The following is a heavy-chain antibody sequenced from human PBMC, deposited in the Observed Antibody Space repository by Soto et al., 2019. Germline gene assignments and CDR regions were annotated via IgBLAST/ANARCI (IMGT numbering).Heavy chain of an antibody. CDR1: GYTFTSYA. CDR3: ARTVLLWFGELLEGTGKWFDP. CDR2: INAGNGNT. D-gene: IGHD3-10*01. J-gene: IGHJ5*02. V-gene: IGHV1-3*01. Sequence: ASVKVSCKASGYTFTSYAMHWVRQAPGQRLEWMGWINAGNGNTKYPQKFQGRVTITRDTSASTAYMELSSLRSEDTAVYYCARTVLLWFGELLEGTGKWFDPWGQGTLVNVSS.